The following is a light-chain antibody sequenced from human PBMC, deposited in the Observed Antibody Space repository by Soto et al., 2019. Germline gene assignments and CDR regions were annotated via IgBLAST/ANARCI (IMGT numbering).Light chain of an antibody. CDR3: SSYAGFNNYV. V-gene: IGLV2-14*01. CDR2: EVR. Sequence: QSALTQPASVSGSPGQSITISCTGTSSDVGSYNYVSWYQQHPGKAPKLMIYEVRNRPSGVSDRFSGSKSGKTASLTIFGLQAEDEADYYCSSYAGFNNYVFGTGTKVTVL. CDR1: SSDVGSYNY. J-gene: IGLJ1*01.